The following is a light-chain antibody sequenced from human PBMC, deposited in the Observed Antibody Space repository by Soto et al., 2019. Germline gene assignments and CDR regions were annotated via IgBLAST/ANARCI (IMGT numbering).Light chain of an antibody. CDR3: QQYETFPLT. V-gene: IGKV1-5*03. Sequence: DIQMTQSPSTLSASVGDRVTIACRASQSISTWLAWYQQKPGKAPKLLIYKASILESGVPSRFSGSGSATEFTLTISSLQPEDFASYYCQQYETFPLTFGGGPKVEIK. CDR2: KAS. J-gene: IGKJ4*01. CDR1: QSISTW.